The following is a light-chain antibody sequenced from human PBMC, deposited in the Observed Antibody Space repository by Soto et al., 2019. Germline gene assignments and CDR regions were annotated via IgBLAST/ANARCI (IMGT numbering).Light chain of an antibody. Sequence: EIVMTQSPLSLSVTPGEPASISCRSSQSLLHSNGYSYLDWYLQKPGQSPHLLIYLGSNRASGVPDRFSGSGSGTDFTLRISRVEAEDVGVYYCMQVLQSLYSFGQGTKLEIK. CDR3: MQVLQSLYS. CDR2: LGS. CDR1: QSLLHSNGYSY. J-gene: IGKJ2*03. V-gene: IGKV2-28*01.